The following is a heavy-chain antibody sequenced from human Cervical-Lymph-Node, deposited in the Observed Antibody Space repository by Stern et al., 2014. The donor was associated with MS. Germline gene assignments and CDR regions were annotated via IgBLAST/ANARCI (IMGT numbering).Heavy chain of an antibody. Sequence: VQLVESGAELIRPGESLKISCKGSGFKFSIYWIAWVRQMPGKGLEWMGVIYPGDSETRYRPSFQGQATLSDDKYTSTAFLQWSSLNASDTAMYFCARQTTAWASDVWGQGTLVTVSS. CDR2: IYPGDSET. V-gene: IGHV5-51*01. J-gene: IGHJ4*02. CDR1: GFKFSIYW. CDR3: ARQTTAWASDV. D-gene: IGHD1-14*01.